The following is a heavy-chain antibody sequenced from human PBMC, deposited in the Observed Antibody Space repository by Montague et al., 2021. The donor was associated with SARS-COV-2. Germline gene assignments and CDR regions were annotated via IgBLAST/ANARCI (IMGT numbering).Heavy chain of an antibody. CDR3: ARDGPHYDIDY. Sequence: SLRLSCAASGFRFSRYGMHWVRQAPGKGLEWVAFIRSEGTSKDDIDSVKGRFTISRDNSRNILYLQMDSLRVEDTAVYYCARDGPHYDIDYWGQGTLVTVSS. CDR2: IRSEGTSK. D-gene: IGHD3-9*01. V-gene: IGHV3-33*08. J-gene: IGHJ4*02. CDR1: GFRFSRYG.